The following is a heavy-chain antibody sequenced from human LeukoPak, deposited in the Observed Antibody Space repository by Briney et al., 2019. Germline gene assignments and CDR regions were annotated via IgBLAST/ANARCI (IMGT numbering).Heavy chain of an antibody. CDR2: ISPSGDIT. Sequence: GGSLRLSCAASGFNFRSYWMHWVRQAPGKGLEWVSGISPSGDITYYADSVKGRFTISRDNSKNTLYLEVISLTAEDTAVYYCAKDDAWLRFGEWSQGTLVTVSS. J-gene: IGHJ4*02. D-gene: IGHD3-10*01. CDR3: AKDDAWLRFGE. V-gene: IGHV3-23*01. CDR1: GFNFRSYW.